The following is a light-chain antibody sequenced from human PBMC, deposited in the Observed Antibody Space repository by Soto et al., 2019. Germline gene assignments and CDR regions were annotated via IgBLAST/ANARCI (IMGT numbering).Light chain of an antibody. CDR2: AAS. CDR3: QQSYSIQWT. J-gene: IGKJ1*01. V-gene: IGKV1-39*01. Sequence: DIQMTQSPSSLSASVGDRVTITCRASQSISSYLNWYQQKPGKAPKLLIYAASSLQSGVPSRFSGSGSGTDFTLTISSLQPEDFATYYCQQSYSIQWTFGHGTKVDIK. CDR1: QSISSY.